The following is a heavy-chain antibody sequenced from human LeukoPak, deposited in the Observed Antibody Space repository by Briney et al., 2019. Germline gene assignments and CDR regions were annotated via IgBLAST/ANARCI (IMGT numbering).Heavy chain of an antibody. D-gene: IGHD3-16*01. Sequence: SQTLSLTCTVSGASISSGSYYWSWIRQPAGKGLERIGRIYTSGSTNYNPSLKSRVTISVDTSKNQFSLKLSSVTAADTAVYYCARGDYDYVWGSFLSLDVWGQGTTVTVSS. V-gene: IGHV4-61*02. CDR3: ARGDYDYVWGSFLSLDV. J-gene: IGHJ6*02. CDR2: IYTSGST. CDR1: GASISSGSYY.